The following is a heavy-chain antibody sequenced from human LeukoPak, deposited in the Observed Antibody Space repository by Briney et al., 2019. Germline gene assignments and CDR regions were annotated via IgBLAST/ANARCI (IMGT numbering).Heavy chain of an antibody. V-gene: IGHV3-23*01. Sequence: GGSLRLSCAVSGFGFSNQAMSWVRQAPGKGLEWVSGISGGGGATYSADSVKGRFTISRDNSKNTLYLQMNSLRAEDTAVYYCARDYGGNSDYWGQGTLVTVSS. CDR3: ARDYGGNSDY. CDR2: ISGGGGAT. D-gene: IGHD4-23*01. CDR1: GFGFSNQA. J-gene: IGHJ4*02.